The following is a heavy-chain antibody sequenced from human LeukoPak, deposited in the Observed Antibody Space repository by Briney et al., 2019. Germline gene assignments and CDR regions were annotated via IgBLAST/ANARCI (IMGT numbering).Heavy chain of an antibody. J-gene: IGHJ4*02. D-gene: IGHD2-21*01. CDR3: VSGISLSHWHYFDY. CDR2: ISAGSGNT. V-gene: IGHV1-3*01. CDR1: GYTFTNYA. Sequence: ASVKVSCKASGYTFTNYAMHWVRQATGQRIEWMGWISAGSGNTKYSQEFQGRVTITRDTSATTAYMELSGLRSEDTALYYCVSGISLSHWHYFDYWGQGTLVTVSS.